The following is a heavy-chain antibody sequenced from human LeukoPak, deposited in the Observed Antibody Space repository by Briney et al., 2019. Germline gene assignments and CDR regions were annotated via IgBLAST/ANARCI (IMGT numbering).Heavy chain of an antibody. V-gene: IGHV3-21*01. CDR2: ISSISTYI. CDR3: ARATQPDAYDI. J-gene: IGHJ3*02. Sequence: GGSLRLSCAASGFTFSSYSINWVRQAPGKGLEWVSSISSISTYIYYADSVKGRFTISRDNAKNSLYLQMNSLRAEDTAVYYCARATQPDAYDIWGQGTMVTVSS. CDR1: GFTFSSYS. D-gene: IGHD2-2*01.